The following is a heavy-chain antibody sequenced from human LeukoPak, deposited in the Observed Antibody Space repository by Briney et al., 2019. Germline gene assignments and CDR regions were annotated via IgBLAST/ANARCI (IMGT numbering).Heavy chain of an antibody. V-gene: IGHV3-43D*03. D-gene: IGHD4-23*01. CDR2: VSWDGATT. CDR1: GFTFDNYS. CDR3: AKEGRDSGGQTLDS. Sequence: GRSLRLSCAASGFTFDNYSMHWVRQPPGKGLEWVAVVSWDGATTNCADSVKGRFTVSRVNSKNSLFLQMSSLRPEDTALYYCAKEGRDSGGQTLDSWGQGTLVTVSS. J-gene: IGHJ4*02.